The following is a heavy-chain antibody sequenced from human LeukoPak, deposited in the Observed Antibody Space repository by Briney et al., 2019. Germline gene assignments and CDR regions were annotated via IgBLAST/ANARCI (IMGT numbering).Heavy chain of an antibody. Sequence: GASVKVSCKASGYTFTTYGISWVRQAPGQGLEWMGWISAYNGNTTYAQKLQGRVTMTTDTSTSTAYMELRSLSSDDTAVYCCARQRGSGSYYNCDYWGQGTLVTVSS. J-gene: IGHJ4*02. V-gene: IGHV1-18*04. CDR3: ARQRGSGSYYNCDY. D-gene: IGHD3-10*01. CDR1: GYTFTTYG. CDR2: ISAYNGNT.